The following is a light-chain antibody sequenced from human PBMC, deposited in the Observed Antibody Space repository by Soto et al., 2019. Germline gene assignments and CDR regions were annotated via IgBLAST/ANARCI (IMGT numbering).Light chain of an antibody. CDR2: DVR. J-gene: IGLJ1*01. V-gene: IGLV2-14*01. CDR3: SSYTTISTYV. Sequence: QSALTQPASVSGSPGQSITISCTGTSSDVGGYNYVSWCQQHPGKAPKLMIYDVRNRPSGVSNRFSGSKSVNTASLTISGLQAEDEADYYCSSYTTISTYVFGTGTKVTVL. CDR1: SSDVGGYNY.